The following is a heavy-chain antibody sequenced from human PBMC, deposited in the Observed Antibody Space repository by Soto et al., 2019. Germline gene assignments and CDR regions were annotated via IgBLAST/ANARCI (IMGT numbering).Heavy chain of an antibody. Sequence: EVQLLESGGGLVQPGGSLRLSCAVSGFSFSTYAMSWVRQAPGKGLEWVSSISASGGSTYYADSVKGRFTVSRDNSKKTLYLQMNSLRAEDTAVYFCAKRTAYGDYLGQGTLVTVFS. CDR3: AKRTAYGDY. J-gene: IGHJ4*02. CDR1: GFSFSTYA. CDR2: ISASGGST. V-gene: IGHV3-23*01. D-gene: IGHD4-17*01.